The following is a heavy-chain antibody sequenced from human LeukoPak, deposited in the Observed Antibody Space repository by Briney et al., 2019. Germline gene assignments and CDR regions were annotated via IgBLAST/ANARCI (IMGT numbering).Heavy chain of an antibody. D-gene: IGHD2-2*01. CDR1: GGSISSSTYY. J-gene: IGHJ5*02. Sequence: PSDTLSLTCTVSGGSISSSTYYWGWIRQPPGKGLEWIGNIYYSGSTYYNPPLKSRVTIAADTSKNQFSLKLISVTAADTAVYYCAKDRKQCTSSSCYPAWFDPWGQGTLVTVSS. V-gene: IGHV4-39*07. CDR2: IYYSGST. CDR3: AKDRKQCTSSSCYPAWFDP.